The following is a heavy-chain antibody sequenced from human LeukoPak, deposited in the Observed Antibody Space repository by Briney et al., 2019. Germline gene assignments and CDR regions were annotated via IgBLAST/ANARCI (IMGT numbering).Heavy chain of an antibody. D-gene: IGHD3-22*01. J-gene: IGHJ4*02. CDR3: AREGEYYDSSGYYYGYFDY. CDR1: GFTFTTYS. V-gene: IGHV3-21*04. CDR2: ISSGSSAI. Sequence: PGGSLRLSCEASGFTFTTYSMTWVRQAPGKGLEWVSIISSGSSAIFSADALKGRFTISRDDAKNLLYLDMNSLRAEDTAVYYCAREGEYYDSSGYYYGYFDYWGQGTLVTVSS.